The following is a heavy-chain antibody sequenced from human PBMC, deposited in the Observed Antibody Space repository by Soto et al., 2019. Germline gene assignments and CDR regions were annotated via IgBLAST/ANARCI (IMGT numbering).Heavy chain of an antibody. V-gene: IGHV4-59*08. J-gene: IGHJ4*02. Sequence: SETLSLTCTVSGGSISSHYWSWIRQPPGQGLEWIGYIYYSGSTNYNPSLKSRVTISVDTSKSQFSLRLSSVTAADTAVYYCARFHDYGDKLFDYWGQGTLVTLSS. D-gene: IGHD4-17*01. CDR1: GGSISSHY. CDR2: IYYSGST. CDR3: ARFHDYGDKLFDY.